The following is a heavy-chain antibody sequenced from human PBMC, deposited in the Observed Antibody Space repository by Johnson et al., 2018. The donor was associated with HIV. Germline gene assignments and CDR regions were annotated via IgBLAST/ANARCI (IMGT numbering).Heavy chain of an antibody. Sequence: VHLVESGGGVVQPGRSLRLSCAASGFTFSSYGMHWVRQAPGKGLEWVSGINWNGGSTGYADSVKGRFNISRDNAKNSLFLQMNSLRAEDTALYYCARRGWELWTTQNAFDIWGQGTMVTVSS. CDR1: GFTFSSYG. V-gene: IGHV3-20*04. CDR3: ARRGWELWTTQNAFDI. CDR2: INWNGGST. D-gene: IGHD1-26*01. J-gene: IGHJ3*02.